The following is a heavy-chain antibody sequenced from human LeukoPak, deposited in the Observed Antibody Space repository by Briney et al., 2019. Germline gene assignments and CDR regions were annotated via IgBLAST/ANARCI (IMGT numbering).Heavy chain of an antibody. Sequence: ASVKVSCKTSGYTFTNYDINWVRQASGQGLEWMGWTNPNTGNTGYAQKFQGRVTMTRDTSTSTAYMELRNLRSEDTAVYFCARGPPNWGFDYGGQGPLVTVSS. J-gene: IGHJ4*02. V-gene: IGHV1-8*01. CDR2: TNPNTGNT. CDR3: ARGPPNWGFDY. CDR1: GYTFTNYD. D-gene: IGHD7-27*01.